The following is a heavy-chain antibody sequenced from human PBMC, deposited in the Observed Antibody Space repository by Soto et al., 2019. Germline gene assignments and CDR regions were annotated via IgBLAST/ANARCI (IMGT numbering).Heavy chain of an antibody. Sequence: ASVKVSCKASGYNFIGYYIHWVRQAPGQGLEWMGWINPNGGDTTYAQNFQGRVTMTRDTSINTAYLELNRLKSDDTAVYYCARDSGREGYCSSTSCRYNWFDPWGQGTLVTVSS. J-gene: IGHJ5*02. V-gene: IGHV1-2*02. D-gene: IGHD2-2*01. CDR3: ARDSGREGYCSSTSCRYNWFDP. CDR1: GYNFIGYY. CDR2: INPNGGDT.